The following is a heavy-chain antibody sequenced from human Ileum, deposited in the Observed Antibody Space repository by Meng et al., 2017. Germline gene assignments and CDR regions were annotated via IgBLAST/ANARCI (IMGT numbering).Heavy chain of an antibody. D-gene: IGHD2-15*01. J-gene: IGHJ4*02. Sequence: QVPLQESGPGLLVPSGPLSLTCTVSCGSISSIFYWSWVRQSPGKGLEWIGQIYLAGSPNYNPSLESRVTISVDKSKNQFSLRLTSVTAADTAIFYCVRHGGKYFDSWGQGTLVTVSS. CDR1: CGSISSIFY. CDR2: IYLAGSP. CDR3: VRHGGKYFDS. V-gene: IGHV4-4*02.